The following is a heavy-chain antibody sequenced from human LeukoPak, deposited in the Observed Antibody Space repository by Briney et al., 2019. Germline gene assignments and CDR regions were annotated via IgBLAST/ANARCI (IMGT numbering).Heavy chain of an antibody. D-gene: IGHD6-13*01. CDR2: IYYSGST. V-gene: IGHV4-59*01. CDR3: GRGPGIAAAYDY. Sequence: PSETLSLTCTVSGGSISSYYWSWIRQPPGKGLEWIGYIYYSGSTNYNPSLKSRVTISVDTSKNQFSLKLSSVTAADTAVYYCGRGPGIAAAYDYWGQGTLVTVSS. J-gene: IGHJ4*02. CDR1: GGSISSYY.